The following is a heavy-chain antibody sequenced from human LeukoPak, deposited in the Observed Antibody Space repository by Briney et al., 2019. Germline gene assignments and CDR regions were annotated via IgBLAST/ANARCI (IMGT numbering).Heavy chain of an antibody. V-gene: IGHV3-23*01. CDR2: ISGSGGST. CDR1: GFTFSSYA. Sequence: PGGSLRLSCAASGFTFSSYAMSWVRQAPGKGLEWVSAISGSGGSTYYADSVKGRFTISRDNSKNTLYLQMNSLRAEDTAVYYCANPNLWFGGLLTPRYFDYWGQGTLVTVSS. D-gene: IGHD3-10*01. J-gene: IGHJ4*02. CDR3: ANPNLWFGGLLTPRYFDY.